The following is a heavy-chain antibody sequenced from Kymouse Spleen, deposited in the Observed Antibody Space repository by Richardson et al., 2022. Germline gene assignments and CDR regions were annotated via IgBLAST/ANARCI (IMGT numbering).Heavy chain of an antibody. D-gene: IGHD6-6*01. V-gene: IGHV3-30*18. CDR1: GFTFSSYG. Sequence: QVQLVESGGGVVQPGRSLRLSCAASGFTFSSYGMHWVRQAPGKGLEWVAVISYDGSNKYYADSVKGRFTISRDNSKNTLYLQMNSLRAEDTAVYYCAKDKARYYYYGMDVWGQGTTVTVSS. CDR3: AKDKARYYYYGMDV. CDR2: ISYDGSNK. J-gene: IGHJ6*02.